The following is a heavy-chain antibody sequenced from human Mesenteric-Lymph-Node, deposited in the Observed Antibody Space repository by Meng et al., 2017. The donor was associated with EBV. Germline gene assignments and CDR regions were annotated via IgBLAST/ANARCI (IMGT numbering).Heavy chain of an antibody. J-gene: IGHJ4*02. Sequence: PLKEPGPPQLQPTPTLLLALAFPGFSLSTDGLSVGWIPQHPGKGLEWLALIHWDDDKRYSPSLKTRLTISKDTSKNEVVLPLTNMRPEDTGTYYCAHSTVFWSGSIFDFWGQGTLVTVSS. CDR1: GFSLSTDGLS. CDR3: AHSTVFWSGSIFDF. D-gene: IGHD3-3*01. V-gene: IGHV2-5*02. CDR2: IHWDDDK.